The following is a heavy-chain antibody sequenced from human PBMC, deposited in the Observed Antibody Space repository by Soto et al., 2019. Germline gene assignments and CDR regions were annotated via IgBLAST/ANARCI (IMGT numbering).Heavy chain of an antibody. D-gene: IGHD3-22*01. CDR1: GYSFTSYW. CDR2: IYPGDSDT. CDR3: ARGRSSGYYIEEADYYYGMDV. Sequence: PGESLKISCKGSGYSFTSYWIGWVRQMPGKGLEWMGIIYPGDSDTRYSPSFQGQVTISADKSISTAYLQWSSLKASDTAMYYCARGRSSGYYIEEADYYYGMDVWRQGPTVTVSS. V-gene: IGHV5-51*01. J-gene: IGHJ6*02.